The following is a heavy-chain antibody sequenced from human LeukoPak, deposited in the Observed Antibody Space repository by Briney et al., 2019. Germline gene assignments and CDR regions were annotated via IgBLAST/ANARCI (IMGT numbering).Heavy chain of an antibody. CDR1: GFTFGTYA. D-gene: IGHD3-10*01. J-gene: IGHJ6*02. Sequence: GGSLRLSCAASGFTFGTYAMNWVRQSPGKGLERVSYISTGSSPIYYADSVKGRFTISRDNAKNSLYLQMHSLRAEDTAIYYCARGLFWFGELSYSMDVWGQGTTVTVSS. CDR3: ARGLFWFGELSYSMDV. CDR2: ISTGSSPI. V-gene: IGHV3-48*01.